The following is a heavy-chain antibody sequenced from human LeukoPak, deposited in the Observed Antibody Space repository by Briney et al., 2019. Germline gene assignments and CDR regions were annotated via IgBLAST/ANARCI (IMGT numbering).Heavy chain of an antibody. J-gene: IGHJ4*02. V-gene: IGHV4-31*03. CDR1: GGSISSGGYY. CDR2: IYYSGST. D-gene: IGHD3-16*02. Sequence: SETLSLTCTVSGGSISSGGYYWSWIRQHPGKGLEWIGYIYYSGSTYYNPSLKSRVTISVDTSKNQFSLKLSSVTAADTAVYYCARAFYYDYVWGSYRSSAPSFDYWGQGTLVTVSS. CDR3: ARAFYYDYVWGSYRSSAPSFDY.